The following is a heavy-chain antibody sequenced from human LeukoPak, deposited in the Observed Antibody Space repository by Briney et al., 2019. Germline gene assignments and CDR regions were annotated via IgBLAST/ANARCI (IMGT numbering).Heavy chain of an antibody. CDR3: AKFATVTVPNWIDF. V-gene: IGHV4-59*01. D-gene: IGHD4-17*01. Sequence: SETLSLTCIVSGGSISSYYWSWIRQPPGKGLEWIGYIYYSGSTNYKPSLKSRVTISVATSKNQFSLKVSSVTAADTAVYYCAKFATVTVPNWIDFWGQGTLVTVSS. CDR1: GGSISSYY. J-gene: IGHJ5*01. CDR2: IYYSGST.